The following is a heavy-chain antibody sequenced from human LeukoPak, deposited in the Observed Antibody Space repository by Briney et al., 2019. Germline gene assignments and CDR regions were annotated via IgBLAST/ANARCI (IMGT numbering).Heavy chain of an antibody. CDR2: IIPVFGTA. J-gene: IGHJ4*02. V-gene: IGHV1-69*13. Sequence: SVKVSCKASGGTFSSYTINWVRQAPGQGLEWMGGIIPVFGTANYVQKFQGRVTITADESTSTAYMELSSLRSEDTAVYYCARDEKGYDILTGWEFDYWGQGTLVTVSS. CDR3: ARDEKGYDILTGWEFDY. D-gene: IGHD3-9*01. CDR1: GGTFSSYT.